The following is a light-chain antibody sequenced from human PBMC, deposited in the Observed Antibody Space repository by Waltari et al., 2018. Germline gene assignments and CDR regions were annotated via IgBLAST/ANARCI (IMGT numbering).Light chain of an antibody. CDR1: QSVSSY. Sequence: EIVLTQSQATLSLSPGERATLSCRARQSVSSYLAWSQQKPGQAPRLLIYDASNRATGIPARFSGSGSGTDFTLTISSLEPEDFAVYYCQQRSNWPRTFGQGTKVEIK. V-gene: IGKV3-11*01. J-gene: IGKJ1*01. CDR2: DAS. CDR3: QQRSNWPRT.